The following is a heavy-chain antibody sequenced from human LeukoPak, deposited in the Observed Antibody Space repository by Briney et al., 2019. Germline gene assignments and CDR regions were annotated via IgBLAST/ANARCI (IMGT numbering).Heavy chain of an antibody. V-gene: IGHV3-53*01. CDR3: ARAPPQGSSGYYYG. CDR1: GFTVSSNY. J-gene: IGHJ4*02. CDR2: IYSGGTT. D-gene: IGHD3-22*01. Sequence: TGGSLRLSCAASGFTVSSNYMSWVRQAPGKGLEWVSGIYSGGTTYYADSVKGRFTISRDNSKNTLYLQMNSLGGEDTAVYYCARAPPQGSSGYYYGWGQGTLVTVSS.